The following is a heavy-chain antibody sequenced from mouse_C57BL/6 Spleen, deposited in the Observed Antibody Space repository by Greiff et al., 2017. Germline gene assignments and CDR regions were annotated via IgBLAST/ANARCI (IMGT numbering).Heavy chain of an antibody. Sequence: QVQLKESGAELVKPGASVKISCKASGYAFSSYWMNWVKQRPGKGLEWIGQIYPGDGDTNYNGKFKGKATLTADKSSSTAYMQLSSLTADDSAVYFCARSLRIYYDYDSFDYWGQGTTLTVSS. CDR2: IYPGDGDT. V-gene: IGHV1-80*01. CDR1: GYAFSSYW. D-gene: IGHD2-4*01. CDR3: ARSLRIYYDYDSFDY. J-gene: IGHJ2*01.